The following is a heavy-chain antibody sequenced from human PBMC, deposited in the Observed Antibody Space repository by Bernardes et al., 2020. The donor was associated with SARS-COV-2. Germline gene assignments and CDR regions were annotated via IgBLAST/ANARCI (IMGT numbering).Heavy chain of an antibody. J-gene: IGHJ4*02. Sequence: ASVKVSCQASGYTFTNSGISWARQAPGQGREWMAWMSTYNVETNFVENPQCRITMTTDTSTRTAYMELRSLRSDDTAMYYCARISVRRGAGTTSYFDSWGQGTLVTVSS. D-gene: IGHD1-1*01. V-gene: IGHV1-18*01. CDR3: ARISVRRGAGTTSYFDS. CDR1: GYTFTNSG. CDR2: MSTYNVET.